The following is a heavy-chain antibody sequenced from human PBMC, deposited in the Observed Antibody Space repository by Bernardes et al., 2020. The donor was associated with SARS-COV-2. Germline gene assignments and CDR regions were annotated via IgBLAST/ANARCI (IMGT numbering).Heavy chain of an antibody. CDR1: GFTFSSYW. J-gene: IGHJ4*02. Sequence: GGSLRLSCAASGFTFSSYWMSWVRQAPGKGLEWVANIKQDGSDKYYVDSVKGRFTISRDNAKDSLYLQMNSLRAEDTAVYYCARAPVEAAGKFDYWGQGTLVTVSS. CDR3: ARAPVEAAGKFDY. V-gene: IGHV3-7*01. CDR2: IKQDGSDK. D-gene: IGHD6-13*01.